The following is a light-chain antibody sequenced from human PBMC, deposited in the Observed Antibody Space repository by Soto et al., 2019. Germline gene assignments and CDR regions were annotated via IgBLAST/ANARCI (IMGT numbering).Light chain of an antibody. CDR1: SSDVGVYNY. Sequence: HSVLTQPASVSGSPGQSITISCTGISSDVGVYNYVSWYQLHPGKAPKLIIYEVSHRPSGASNHFSGYKSGNTASLTISGLQAEDEADYYCSSYTSTSTPSVFGTGTKVNVL. CDR3: SSYTSTSTPSV. J-gene: IGLJ1*01. V-gene: IGLV2-14*01. CDR2: EVS.